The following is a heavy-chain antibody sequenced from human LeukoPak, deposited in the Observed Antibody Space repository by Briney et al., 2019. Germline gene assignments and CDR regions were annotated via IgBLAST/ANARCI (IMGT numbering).Heavy chain of an antibody. CDR1: GGSISSSSYY. Sequence: SETLSLTCTVSGGSISSSSYYWGWIRQPPGKGLEWIGSIYYSGSTYYNPSLKSRVTISLDTSNNQFSLRLSSVTAADTAVYYCASRSAYAILFDYWGQGTLVTVSS. V-gene: IGHV4-39*01. CDR3: ASRSAYAILFDY. CDR2: IYYSGST. J-gene: IGHJ4*02. D-gene: IGHD2-8*01.